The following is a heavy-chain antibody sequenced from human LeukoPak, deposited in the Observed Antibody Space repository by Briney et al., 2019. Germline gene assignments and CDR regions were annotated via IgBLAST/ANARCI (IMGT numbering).Heavy chain of an antibody. CDR1: GFTFDDYA. V-gene: IGHV3-9*01. J-gene: IGHJ4*02. CDR3: ARDLLYGLDY. D-gene: IGHD2/OR15-2a*01. CDR2: ISWNSGSI. Sequence: PGGSLRLSCAASGFTFDDYAMHWVRQAPGKGLEWVSGISWNSGSIGYADSVKGRFTISRDNAKNSLYLQMNSLRAEDTAVYYCARDLLYGLDYWGQGTLVTVSS.